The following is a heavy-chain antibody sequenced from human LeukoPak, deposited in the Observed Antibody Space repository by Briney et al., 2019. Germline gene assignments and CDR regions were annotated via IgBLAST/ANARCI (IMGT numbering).Heavy chain of an antibody. V-gene: IGHV3-48*03. CDR1: GFIFSTDE. CDR3: AGELWFGEFDAFDI. J-gene: IGHJ3*02. CDR2: IGPSGSTI. D-gene: IGHD3-10*01. Sequence: GGCLRLSCGASGFIFSTDEMNWVRQAPGKGLEWGSYIGPSGSTIDYADSVKGGFTISRDNAKNSMYMKMPSLRAEDTAIYYCAGELWFGEFDAFDIWGQGTMVTVSS.